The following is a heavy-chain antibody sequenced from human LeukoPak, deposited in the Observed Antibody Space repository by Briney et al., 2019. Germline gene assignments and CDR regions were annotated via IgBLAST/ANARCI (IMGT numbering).Heavy chain of an antibody. CDR1: GFTFGKYW. Sequence: GGSLRLSCVASGFTFGKYWMSWVRQAPGKGLEWVSAISGSGGNTYYADSVKGRFTISRDNSKNTLYLQMNSLRAEDTAVYYCAKVHYYDSGSYRYYFDYWDQGTLVTVSS. V-gene: IGHV3-23*01. D-gene: IGHD3-10*01. J-gene: IGHJ4*02. CDR2: ISGSGGNT. CDR3: AKVHYYDSGSYRYYFDY.